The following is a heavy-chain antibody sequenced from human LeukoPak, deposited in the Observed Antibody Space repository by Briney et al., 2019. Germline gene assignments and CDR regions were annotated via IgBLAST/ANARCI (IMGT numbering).Heavy chain of an antibody. CDR2: ISSSGSTI. V-gene: IGHV3-11*01. J-gene: IGHJ6*03. CDR1: GFTFSDYY. CDR3: ARGLPNYYYYYMDV. D-gene: IGHD2-15*01. Sequence: PGGSLRLSCAASGFTFSDYYMSWIRQAPGKGLEWVSYISSSGSTIYYADSVKGRFTISRDNAKNSLYLQMNSLRAEDTAVYYRARGLPNYYYYYMDVWGKGTTVTISS.